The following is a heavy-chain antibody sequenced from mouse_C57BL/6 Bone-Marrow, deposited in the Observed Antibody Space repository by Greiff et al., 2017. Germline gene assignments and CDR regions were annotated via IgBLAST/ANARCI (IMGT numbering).Heavy chain of an antibody. J-gene: IGHJ1*03. CDR3: ARGLSNSWYFDV. V-gene: IGHV5-4*03. Sequence: VKLVESGGGLVKPGGSLKLSCAASGFTFSSYAMSWVRQTPEKRLEWVATISDGGSYTYYPDNVKGRFTISRDNAKNNLYLQMSHLKSEDTAMYYCARGLSNSWYFDVWGTGTTVTVSS. CDR2: ISDGGSYT. CDR1: GFTFSSYA. D-gene: IGHD2-5*01.